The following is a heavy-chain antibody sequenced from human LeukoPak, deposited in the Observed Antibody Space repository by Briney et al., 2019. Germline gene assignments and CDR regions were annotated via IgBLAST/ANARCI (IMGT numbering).Heavy chain of an antibody. D-gene: IGHD3-22*01. Sequence: GGSLRLSCAASGFTFDDYGMSWIRQAPGKGLEWVSAISGSGGSTYYADSVKGRFTISRDNSKNTLYLQMNSLRAEDTAVYYCAKDVHYYDSSGYYPPWFDYWGQGTLVTVSS. CDR3: AKDVHYYDSSGYYPPWFDY. CDR1: GFTFDDYG. V-gene: IGHV3-23*01. CDR2: ISGSGGST. J-gene: IGHJ4*02.